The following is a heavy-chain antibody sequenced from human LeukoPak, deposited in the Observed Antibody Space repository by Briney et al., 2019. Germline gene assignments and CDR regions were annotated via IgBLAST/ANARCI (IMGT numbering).Heavy chain of an antibody. D-gene: IGHD3-22*01. CDR2: ISSGSSYI. Sequence: GGSLRLSCAPSGFTFSTYSMNWVRQAPGKGLEWVSSISSGSSYIFYADSVKGRFTISRDNAKNSLNLQLNSLRVEDTAVYYCARDRDSSGYFYYYYGMDVWGQGTTVTVSS. J-gene: IGHJ6*02. V-gene: IGHV3-21*01. CDR3: ARDRDSSGYFYYYYGMDV. CDR1: GFTFSTYS.